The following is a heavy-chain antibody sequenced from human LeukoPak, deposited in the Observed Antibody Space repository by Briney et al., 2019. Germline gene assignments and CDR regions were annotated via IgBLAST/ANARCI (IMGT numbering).Heavy chain of an antibody. J-gene: IGHJ4*02. CDR1: GGSISNYH. V-gene: IGHV4-4*07. Sequence: KPSETLSLTCTVSGGSISNYHWSWIRQPAEKGLEWIGRIYSSGTTNYSPSLKSRVTMSVDTSKNQFPLKLNSVTVADTAVYYCASHRGAWWGYFDYWGQGILVTVSS. CDR2: IYSSGTT. D-gene: IGHD2-8*02. CDR3: ASHRGAWWGYFDY.